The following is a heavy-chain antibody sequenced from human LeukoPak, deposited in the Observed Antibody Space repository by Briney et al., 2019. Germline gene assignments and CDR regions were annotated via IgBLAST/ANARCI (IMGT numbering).Heavy chain of an antibody. J-gene: IGHJ4*02. CDR2: IYNRGNT. CDR1: GASTSSYY. CDR3: ARVQGMGGYYLIDL. V-gene: IGHV4-59*01. D-gene: IGHD3-22*01. Sequence: SETLSLTCTVSGASTSSYYWSWVRQSPGKGLEYVGYIYNRGNTNYNPSLKSRVTISVDTSKNQASLKLTSMTAADTAEYYCARVQGMGGYYLIDLWGPGILVTVSS.